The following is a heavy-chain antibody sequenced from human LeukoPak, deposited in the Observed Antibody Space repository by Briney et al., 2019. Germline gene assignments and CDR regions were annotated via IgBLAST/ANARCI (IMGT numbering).Heavy chain of an antibody. D-gene: IGHD3-10*01. Sequence: PGGSLRLSCAASGFTFSSYAMSWVRQAPGKGPEWVSSISSSGSYIYYADSVKGRFTISRDNAKNSLYLQMNSLRADDTAVYYCARDLGGREIWFGGPRVYFDPWGQGTLVTVSS. J-gene: IGHJ5*02. CDR1: GFTFSSYA. CDR2: ISSSGSYI. CDR3: ARDLGGREIWFGGPRVYFDP. V-gene: IGHV3-21*01.